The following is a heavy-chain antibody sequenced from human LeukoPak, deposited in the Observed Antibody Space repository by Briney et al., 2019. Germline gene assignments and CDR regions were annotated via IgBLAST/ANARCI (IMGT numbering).Heavy chain of an antibody. D-gene: IGHD4/OR15-4a*01. Sequence: PGGSLRLSCSASGFSFSDSYMSWFRLSPEKGLEWIAYITSSGTTTDYGDSVKGRFTISRVNAKNSLYLQMNSLRPKDTAVYYCARDPDYGDPSWGQGTLVTVSS. CDR2: ITSSGTTT. V-gene: IGHV3-11*01. CDR1: GFSFSDSY. J-gene: IGHJ5*02. CDR3: ARDPDYGDPS.